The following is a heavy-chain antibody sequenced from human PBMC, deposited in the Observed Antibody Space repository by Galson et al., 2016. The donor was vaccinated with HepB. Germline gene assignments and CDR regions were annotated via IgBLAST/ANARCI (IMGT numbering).Heavy chain of an antibody. D-gene: IGHD3-22*01. CDR2: LSASGDST. CDR1: GFTFSSHA. V-gene: IGHV3-23*01. J-gene: IGHJ4*02. Sequence: SLRLSCAASGFTFSSHAMGWVRQAPGKGLQWFSGLSASGDSTYYADSVKGRFTISRDNSKNTVFLQMNSLRAEDTALYYCAKAYYYDSDGFYYDFWGPGTHVTVSS. CDR3: AKAYYYDSDGFYYDF.